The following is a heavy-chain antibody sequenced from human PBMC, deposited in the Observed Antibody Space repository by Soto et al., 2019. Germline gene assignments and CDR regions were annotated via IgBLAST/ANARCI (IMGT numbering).Heavy chain of an antibody. CDR3: EGYSYGLYYFDY. D-gene: IGHD5-18*01. V-gene: IGHV3-23*01. CDR2: ISGSGGST. CDR1: GFTFSSYA. Sequence: PGGSLRLSCAASGFTFSSYAMSWVRQAPGKGLEWVSAISGSGGSTYYADSVKGRFTISRDNSKNTLYLQMNSLRAEDTAVYYCEGYSYGLYYFDYWGQGTLVTVSS. J-gene: IGHJ4*02.